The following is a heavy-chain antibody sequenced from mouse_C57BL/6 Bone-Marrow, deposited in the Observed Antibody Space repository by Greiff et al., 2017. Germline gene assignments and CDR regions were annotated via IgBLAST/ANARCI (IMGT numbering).Heavy chain of an antibody. J-gene: IGHJ2*01. CDR3: TRDYGSLVLFDY. D-gene: IGHD1-1*01. CDR1: GYTFTSYG. CDR2: IYPRSGNT. V-gene: IGHV1-81*01. Sequence: QVQLQQSGAELARPGASVKLSCKASGYTFTSYGISWVKQRPGQGLEWIGEIYPRSGNTYYNEKFKGKATLTADKSSSTAYMELRSLTSEDSAVYFCTRDYGSLVLFDYWGQGTTLTVSS.